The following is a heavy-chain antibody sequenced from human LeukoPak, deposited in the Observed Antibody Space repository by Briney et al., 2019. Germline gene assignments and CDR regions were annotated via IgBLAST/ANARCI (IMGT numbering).Heavy chain of an antibody. D-gene: IGHD2-2*01. Sequence: PGGSLRLSCAASGFTFSSYGMHWVRQAPGKGLEWVAVIWYDGSNKYYADSVKGRFTISRDNSKNTLYLQMNSLRAEDTAVYYCARDWGHQLLKGMDVWGQGTTVTVSS. J-gene: IGHJ6*02. V-gene: IGHV3-33*01. CDR3: ARDWGHQLLKGMDV. CDR2: IWYDGSNK. CDR1: GFTFSSYG.